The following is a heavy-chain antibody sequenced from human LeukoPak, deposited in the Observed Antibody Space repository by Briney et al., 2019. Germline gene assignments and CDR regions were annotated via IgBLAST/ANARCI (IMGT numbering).Heavy chain of an antibody. Sequence: PGGSLRLSCAASGFTFSSYEMNWVRQAPGKGLEWVSYISSSGSTIYYADSVKGRFTISRDNAKNTLYLQMNSLRAEDTAVYYCARGTGYSVFDIWGQGTMVTVSS. D-gene: IGHD1-26*01. V-gene: IGHV3-48*03. J-gene: IGHJ3*02. CDR3: ARGTGYSVFDI. CDR1: GFTFSSYE. CDR2: ISSSGSTI.